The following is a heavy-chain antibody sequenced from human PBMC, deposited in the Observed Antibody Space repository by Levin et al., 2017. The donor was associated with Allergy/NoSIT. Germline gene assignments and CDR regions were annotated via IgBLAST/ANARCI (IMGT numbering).Heavy chain of an antibody. Sequence: GESLKISCAASGFTFEDYGMSWVRQAPGKGLEWVSGITWNGGSTGYADSVKGRFTISRDNAKNSLYLQMNSLRAEDTALYYCARGRYYDMVTGYYDYWGQGTLVTVSS. CDR1: GFTFEDYG. CDR2: ITWNGGST. J-gene: IGHJ4*02. V-gene: IGHV3-20*04. CDR3: ARGRYYDMVTGYYDY. D-gene: IGHD3-9*01.